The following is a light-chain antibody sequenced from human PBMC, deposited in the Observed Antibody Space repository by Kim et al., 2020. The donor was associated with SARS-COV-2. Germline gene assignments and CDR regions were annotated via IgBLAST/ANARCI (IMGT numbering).Light chain of an antibody. J-gene: IGKJ1*01. Sequence: ATVGDRVTITGGTRQGRRNDLGWYQHKPGKAPKLLIYAVSSLQSGVPSRFSGSGSGTHFTLTISSLQPEDFATYYCLQDYNYPRTFGQGTKVDIK. CDR2: AVS. CDR1: QGRRND. CDR3: LQDYNYPRT. V-gene: IGKV1-6*01.